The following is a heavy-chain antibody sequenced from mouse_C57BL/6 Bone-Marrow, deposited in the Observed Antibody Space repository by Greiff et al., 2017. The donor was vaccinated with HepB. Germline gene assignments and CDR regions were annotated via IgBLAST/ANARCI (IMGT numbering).Heavy chain of an antibody. V-gene: IGHV2-9-1*01. Sequence: VMLVESGPGLVAPSQSLSITCTVSGFSLTSYAISWVRQPPGKGLEWLGVIWTGGGTNYNSALKSRLSISQDNSKSQVFLIMNGLQTDETAGYCGARNLDYGSHWFDYWGQGTLVTVSA. D-gene: IGHD1-1*01. J-gene: IGHJ3*01. CDR3: ARNLDYGSHWFDY. CDR2: IWTGGGT. CDR1: GFSLTSYA.